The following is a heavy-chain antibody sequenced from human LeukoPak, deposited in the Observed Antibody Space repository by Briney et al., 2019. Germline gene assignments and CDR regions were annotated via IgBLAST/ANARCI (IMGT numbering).Heavy chain of an antibody. J-gene: IGHJ6*02. D-gene: IGHD4-17*01. CDR2: IYYSGST. CDR1: GGSISSYY. Sequence: SETLSLTCTVSGGSISSYYWSWIRQPPGKGLEWIGYIYYSGSTNYNPSLKSRVTISVDTSKNQFSLKLSSVTAADTAVYYCARHYGDYDRGYYYYYGMDVWGQGTTVTVSS. CDR3: ARHYGDYDRGYYYYYGMDV. V-gene: IGHV4-59*08.